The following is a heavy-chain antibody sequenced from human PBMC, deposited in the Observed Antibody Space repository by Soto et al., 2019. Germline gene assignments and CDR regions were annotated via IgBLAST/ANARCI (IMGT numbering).Heavy chain of an antibody. Sequence: QITLKESGPTLVKPTQTLTLTCTFSGFSLSTSGVGVGWIRQPPGKALEWLALIYWDDDKRYSPSLKSRLTITKDTAKNQVVLTMTNMDPVDTATYYCAHSPPDLPGYSSSCTVFDYWGQGTLVTVSS. J-gene: IGHJ4*02. CDR1: GFSLSTSGVG. D-gene: IGHD6-13*01. CDR3: AHSPPDLPGYSSSCTVFDY. CDR2: IYWDDDK. V-gene: IGHV2-5*02.